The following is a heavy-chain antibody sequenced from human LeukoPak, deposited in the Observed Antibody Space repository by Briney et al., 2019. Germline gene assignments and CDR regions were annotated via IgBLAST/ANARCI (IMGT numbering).Heavy chain of an antibody. J-gene: IGHJ4*02. CDR3: ARDDSYYGSGSYYSLDY. Sequence: GASVKVCCKASGYTFTAYYMHWVRQAPGQGLEWMGWNNPNSGGTNYAQKFQGRVTMTRDTSISTAYMELSRLRSDDTAVYYCARDDSYYGSGSYYSLDYWGQGTLVTVSS. CDR2: NNPNSGGT. V-gene: IGHV1-2*02. CDR1: GYTFTAYY. D-gene: IGHD3-10*01.